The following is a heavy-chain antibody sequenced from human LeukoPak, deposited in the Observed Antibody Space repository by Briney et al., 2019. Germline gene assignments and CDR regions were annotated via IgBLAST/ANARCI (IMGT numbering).Heavy chain of an antibody. D-gene: IGHD6-19*01. CDR1: GFIVSNNY. J-gene: IGHJ4*02. CDR2: LYNAGST. V-gene: IGHV3-53*01. Sequence: GGSLRLSCVASGFIVSNNYMSWVRQAPGKGLEWVSVLYNAGSTYYADSVKGRFTISRDNSKNTLYLQMYSLRAEDTAVYYCARDSSGWYSFDYWGQGTLVTVSS. CDR3: ARDSSGWYSFDY.